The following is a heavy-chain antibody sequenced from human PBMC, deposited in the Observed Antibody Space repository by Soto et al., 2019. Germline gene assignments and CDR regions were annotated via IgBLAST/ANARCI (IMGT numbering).Heavy chain of an antibody. J-gene: IGHJ4*02. Sequence: SETLSLTCTGSGGSISSSSYYWGWIRQPPGKGLEWIGSIYYSGSTYYNPSLKSRVTISVDTSKNQFSLKLSSVTAADTAVYYCARLFPHSGSYLDYWGQGTLVTV. D-gene: IGHD1-26*01. CDR3: ARLFPHSGSYLDY. CDR1: GGSISSSSYY. V-gene: IGHV4-39*01. CDR2: IYYSGST.